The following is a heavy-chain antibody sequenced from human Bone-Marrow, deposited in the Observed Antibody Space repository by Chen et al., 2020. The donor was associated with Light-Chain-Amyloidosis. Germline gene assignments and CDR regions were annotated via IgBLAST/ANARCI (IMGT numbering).Heavy chain of an antibody. D-gene: IGHD2-8*01. CDR1: GGTFSSYA. J-gene: IGHJ6*02. CDR3: ARDRGRYCTNGVCYIPPVAGNYYYYGMDV. Sequence: QVQLVQSGAEVKKPGSSVKVSCKASGGTFSSYAISWVRQAPGQGLEWMGWIIPIFGTANYAQKFQGRVTITADESTSTAYMELSSLRSEDTAVYYCARDRGRYCTNGVCYIPPVAGNYYYYGMDVWGQGTTVTVSS. V-gene: IGHV1-69*01. CDR2: IIPIFGTA.